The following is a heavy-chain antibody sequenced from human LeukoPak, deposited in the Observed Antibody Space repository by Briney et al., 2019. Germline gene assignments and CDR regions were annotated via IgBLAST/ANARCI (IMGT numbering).Heavy chain of an antibody. CDR2: IYSGGST. Sequence: GGSLRLSCAASGFTVSSNYMSWVRQAPGKGLEWVSVIYSGGSTYYADSVKGRFTISRDNSKNTLYLQMNSLRAEDTAVYYCARSNIAVAGTGAFDIWGQGTMVTVSS. CDR3: ARSNIAVAGTGAFDI. CDR1: GFTVSSNY. V-gene: IGHV3-53*01. J-gene: IGHJ3*02. D-gene: IGHD6-19*01.